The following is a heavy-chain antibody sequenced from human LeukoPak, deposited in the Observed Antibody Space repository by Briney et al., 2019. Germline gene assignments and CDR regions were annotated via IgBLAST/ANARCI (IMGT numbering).Heavy chain of an antibody. V-gene: IGHV1-2*02. J-gene: IGHJ4*02. CDR1: GYTFTDYY. CDR3: ARGGAYTYGYY. CDR2: ISPYSGGT. D-gene: IGHD5-18*01. Sequence: ASVKVSCKASGYTFTDYYIHWVRQAPGQGLEWMGWISPYSGGTNYAQKFQGRVTMTRDTSISTAYMELSSLRSDDTAVYYCARGGAYTYGYYWGRGTLVTVS.